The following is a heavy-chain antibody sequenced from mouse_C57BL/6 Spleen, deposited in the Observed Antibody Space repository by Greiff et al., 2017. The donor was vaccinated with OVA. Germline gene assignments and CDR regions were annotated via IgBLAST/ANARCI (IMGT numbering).Heavy chain of an antibody. J-gene: IGHJ3*01. V-gene: IGHV1-7*01. Sequence: QVQLQQSGAELAKPGASVKLSCKASGYTFTSYWMHWVKQRPGQGLEWIGYINPSSGYTKYNQKFKYKATLTADKSSSTAYMQLSSLTYEDSAVYYCARNDEGFAYWGQGTLVTVSA. CDR2: INPSSGYT. CDR3: ARNDEGFAY. CDR1: GYTFTSYW. D-gene: IGHD2-12*01.